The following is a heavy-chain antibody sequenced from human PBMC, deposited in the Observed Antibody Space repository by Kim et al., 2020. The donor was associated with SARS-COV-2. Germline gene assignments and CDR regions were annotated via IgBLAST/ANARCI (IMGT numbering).Heavy chain of an antibody. CDR3: ARDFCGGDCYSPDY. CDR1: GFTFSSYG. V-gene: IGHV3-33*01. J-gene: IGHJ4*02. CDR2: IWYDGSNK. D-gene: IGHD2-21*02. Sequence: GGSLRLSCAASGFTFSSYGMHWVRQAPGKGLEWVAVIWYDGSNKYYADSVKGRFTISRDNSKNTLYLQMNSLRAEDTAVYYCARDFCGGDCYSPDYWGQGTLVTVSS.